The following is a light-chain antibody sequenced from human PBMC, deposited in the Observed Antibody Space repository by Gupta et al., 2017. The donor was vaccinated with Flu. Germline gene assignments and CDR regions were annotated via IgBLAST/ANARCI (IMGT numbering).Light chain of an antibody. J-gene: IGLJ2*01. Sequence: LPQPPSVFVFCGHPAPLTCSGNKLGDKYASWYQQKAGQPPILILYHDAKRPSGIPERFSGSNSGNTATLTVSETQVVDEADYYGQAWDSGVVVFGGGTKLTVL. CDR1: KLGDKY. V-gene: IGLV3-1*01. CDR2: HDA. CDR3: QAWDSGVVV.